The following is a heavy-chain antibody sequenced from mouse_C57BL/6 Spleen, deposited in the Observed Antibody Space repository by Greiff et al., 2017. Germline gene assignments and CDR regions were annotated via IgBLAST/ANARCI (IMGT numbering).Heavy chain of an antibody. CDR3: TRDGGSSHWYFDV. J-gene: IGHJ1*03. V-gene: IGHV1-15*01. CDR2: IDPETGGT. D-gene: IGHD1-1*01. CDR1: GYTFTDYE. Sequence: QVQLQQSGAELVRPGASVTLSCKASGYTFTDYEMHWVKQTPVHGLEWIGAIDPETGGTAYNQKFKGKAILTADKSSSTAYMELRSLPSEDSAVYYCTRDGGSSHWYFDVWGTGTTVTVSS.